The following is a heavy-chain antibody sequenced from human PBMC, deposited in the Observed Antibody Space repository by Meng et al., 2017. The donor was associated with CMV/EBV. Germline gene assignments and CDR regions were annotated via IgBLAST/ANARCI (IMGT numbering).Heavy chain of an antibody. V-gene: IGHV1-2*02. Sequence: ASVKVSCKASGYTFTGYYMHWVRQAPGQGLEWMGWINPNSGGTNYAQQFQGRVTMTRDTSISTAYMELSRLRSDDTAVYYCAIVGDIVVVPAALWGQGTLVTVSS. D-gene: IGHD2-2*01. CDR2: INPNSGGT. CDR3: AIVGDIVVVPAAL. CDR1: GYTFTGYY. J-gene: IGHJ4*02.